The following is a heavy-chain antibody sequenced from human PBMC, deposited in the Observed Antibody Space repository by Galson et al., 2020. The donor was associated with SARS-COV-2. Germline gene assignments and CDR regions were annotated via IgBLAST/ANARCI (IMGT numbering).Heavy chain of an antibody. D-gene: IGHD2-15*01. J-gene: IGHJ4*02. V-gene: IGHV3-33*01. Sequence: TGGSLRLSCAASGFTFSYYGMHWVRRAPGKGLEWVAVIWYDGNKKYYADPVQGRFTISRDNSKNTLYLQMNSLRAEDSAVYYCARYYTDYSVVDHWGQGTLVTVSS. CDR2: IWYDGNKK. CDR1: GFTFSYYG. CDR3: ARYYTDYSVVDH.